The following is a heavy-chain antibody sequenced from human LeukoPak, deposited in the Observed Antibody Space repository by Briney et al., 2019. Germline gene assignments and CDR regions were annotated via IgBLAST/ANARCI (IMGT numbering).Heavy chain of an antibody. D-gene: IGHD3-3*01. J-gene: IGHJ3*02. CDR3: ARVTSPYVFDI. Sequence: PGGSLRLSCAASGLTFSDYYMSWIRQAPGKGLEWVSYISSSGSTIYYADSVKGRFTMSRDNAKNSLYLQMNSLRAEDTAVYYCARVTSPYVFDIWGQGTMVTVSS. V-gene: IGHV3-11*04. CDR2: ISSSGSTI. CDR1: GLTFSDYY.